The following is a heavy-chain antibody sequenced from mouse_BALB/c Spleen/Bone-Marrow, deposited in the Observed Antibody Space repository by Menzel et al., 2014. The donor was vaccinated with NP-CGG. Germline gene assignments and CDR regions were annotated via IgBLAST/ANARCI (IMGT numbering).Heavy chain of an antibody. CDR1: GYTFTSYW. J-gene: IGHJ2*01. V-gene: IGHV1-7*01. Sequence: VQLQQSGAELAKPGASVKISCRASGYTFTSYWMHWVKQRPGQGLEWIGYINPRTGYTEYNQKFKDKATLTADKSSSTGFMQLSSLTSEDSAVYYCARAPLLRLKNYFDFRGQGTTLTVSS. CDR3: ARAPLLRLKNYFDF. D-gene: IGHD1-2*01. CDR2: INPRTGYT.